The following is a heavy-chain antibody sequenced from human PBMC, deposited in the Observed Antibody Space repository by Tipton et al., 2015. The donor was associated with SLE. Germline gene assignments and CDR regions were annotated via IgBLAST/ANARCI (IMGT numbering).Heavy chain of an antibody. Sequence: SLRLSCAASGFTFSSYGMHWVRQAPGKGLEWVIFIRDDGSTKSYADFVKGRFTISRDNSKNTLDLQMLSLRVEDTAVYYCARDRGYGGGMDVWGQETTVAASS. J-gene: IGHJ6*02. CDR2: IRDDGSTK. CDR1: GFTFSSYG. V-gene: IGHV3-30*02. D-gene: IGHD5-12*01. CDR3: ARDRGYGGGMDV.